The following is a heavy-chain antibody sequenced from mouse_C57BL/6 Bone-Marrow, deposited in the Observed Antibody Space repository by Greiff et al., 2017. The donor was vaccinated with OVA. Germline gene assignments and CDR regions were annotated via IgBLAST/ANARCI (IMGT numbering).Heavy chain of an antibody. D-gene: IGHD2-3*01. J-gene: IGHJ2*01. Sequence: QVQLKESGPGLVAPSQSLSITCTVSGFSLTSYAISWVRQPPGKGLEWLGVIGTGGGTNYNSALKSRLSISKDNSKSQVFLKMNSLQTDDTARYYCARNPSYDGYPDYWGQGTTLTVSS. CDR2: IGTGGGT. CDR1: GFSLTSYA. V-gene: IGHV2-9-1*01. CDR3: ARNPSYDGYPDY.